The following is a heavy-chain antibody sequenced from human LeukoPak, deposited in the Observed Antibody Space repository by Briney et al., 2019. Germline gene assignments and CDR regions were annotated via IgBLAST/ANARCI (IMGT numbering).Heavy chain of an antibody. CDR2: IIHIFGRA. CDR3: ARGQLVGNYYYYYYMDV. D-gene: IGHD6-6*01. Sequence: SVNVSCKASGRTYSSYSINGVRQAPGQGFGCMGGIIHIFGRANYAQKFQGRVTIIADKSTSTAYMELSSLRSEDTAVYYCARGQLVGNYYYYYYMDVWGKGTTVTVSS. J-gene: IGHJ6*03. CDR1: GRTYSSYS. V-gene: IGHV1-69*06.